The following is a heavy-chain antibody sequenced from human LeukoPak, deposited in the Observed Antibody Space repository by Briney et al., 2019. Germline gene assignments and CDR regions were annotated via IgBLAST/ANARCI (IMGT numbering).Heavy chain of an antibody. J-gene: IGHJ4*02. D-gene: IGHD3-9*01. CDR1: GYSISSGYY. Sequence: PSETLSLTCTVSGYSISSGYYWGWIRQPPGKGLEWIGSIYHSGSTYYNPSLKSRVTISVDTSKNQFSLKLSSVTAADTAVYYCASSLRGVFDWLLYRWGQGTLVTVSS. CDR3: ASSLRGVFDWLLYR. V-gene: IGHV4-38-2*02. CDR2: IYHSGST.